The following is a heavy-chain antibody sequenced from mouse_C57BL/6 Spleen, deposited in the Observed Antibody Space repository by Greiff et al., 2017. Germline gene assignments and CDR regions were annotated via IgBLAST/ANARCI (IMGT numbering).Heavy chain of an antibody. CDR2: INPGSGST. J-gene: IGHJ4*01. D-gene: IGHD4-1*01. CDR3: ARAHAYLGAMGD. CDR1: GYTFTSYW. V-gene: IGHV1-55*01. Sequence: QVQLQQPGAELVKPGASVKMSCKASGYTFTSYWMHWVKQRPGQGLEWIGSINPGSGSTNYNEKFKGKATLTVDKSSSTAYMQLSSLTSEDSAVYYCARAHAYLGAMGDWGQGTSVTVAT.